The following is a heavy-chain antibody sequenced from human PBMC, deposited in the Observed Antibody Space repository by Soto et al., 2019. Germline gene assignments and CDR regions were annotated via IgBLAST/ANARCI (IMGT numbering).Heavy chain of an antibody. J-gene: IGHJ4*02. CDR3: ARDVIAAAGTGEGDY. D-gene: IGHD6-13*01. CDR2: IYSGGST. V-gene: IGHV3-66*01. CDR1: GFTVGSNY. Sequence: EVQLVESGGGLVQPGGSLRLSCAASGFTVGSNYMSWVRQAPGKGLEWVSVIYSGGSTYYADSVKGRFTISRDNSKNTQYLQMNSLRAEDTAVYYCARDVIAAAGTGEGDYWGQGTLVTVSS.